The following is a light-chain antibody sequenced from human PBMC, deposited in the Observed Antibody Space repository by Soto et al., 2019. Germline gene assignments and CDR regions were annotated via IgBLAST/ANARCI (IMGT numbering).Light chain of an antibody. Sequence: EIVLTQSPGTLSLSPEERATLSCRASQSVSSSYLAWYQQKPGQAPSLLIYGASRRATGILDRFSGSGSGTDFTLTISRLEPEDFAVYYCQQFGSSPWTVGQGTKVDIK. J-gene: IGKJ1*01. V-gene: IGKV3-20*01. CDR1: QSVSSSY. CDR2: GAS. CDR3: QQFGSSPWT.